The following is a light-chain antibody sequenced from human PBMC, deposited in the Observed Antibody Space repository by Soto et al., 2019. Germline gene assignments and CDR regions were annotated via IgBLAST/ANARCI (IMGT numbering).Light chain of an antibody. CDR2: GAS. J-gene: IGKJ4*01. CDR1: QSVSSN. V-gene: IGKV3-15*01. CDR3: QQYIDWPLT. Sequence: EIVMTQSPATLSVSPGERATLSCRASQSVSSNLAWYQQKPGQAPRLLIYGASTRASGVPASFSGSGSGTEFTLTISSLQSEDFAVYYCQQYIDWPLTFGGGTKVEIK.